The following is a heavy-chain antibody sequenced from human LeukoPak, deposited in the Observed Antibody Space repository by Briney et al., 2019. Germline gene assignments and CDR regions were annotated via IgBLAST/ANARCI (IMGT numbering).Heavy chain of an antibody. D-gene: IGHD3-3*01. V-gene: IGHV3-7*03. CDR2: IKLDGSEK. Sequence: GGSLRLSCVASGFTFGKYWMSWVRQAPGKGLEWVANIKLDGSEKNYVDSVKGRFTISRDNTKNSLYLQMNSLRAEDTAAFYCARDQYDTWSRRGNFDSWGQGTLVIVSS. CDR1: GFTFGKYW. J-gene: IGHJ4*02. CDR3: ARDQYDTWSRRGNFDS.